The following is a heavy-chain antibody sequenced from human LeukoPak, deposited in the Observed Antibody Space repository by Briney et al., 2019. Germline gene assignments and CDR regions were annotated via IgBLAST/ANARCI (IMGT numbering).Heavy chain of an antibody. CDR1: GFTFSSYA. V-gene: IGHV3-23*01. Sequence: GGSLRLSCAASGFTFSSYAMSWVRQAPGKGLEWVSAISGSGGSTYYADSVKGRFTISRDNSKNTLYLQMNSLRAEDTAVYYCAKDQGPLAAAGPLGVDYWGQGTLVTVSS. D-gene: IGHD6-13*01. J-gene: IGHJ4*02. CDR3: AKDQGPLAAAGPLGVDY. CDR2: ISGSGGST.